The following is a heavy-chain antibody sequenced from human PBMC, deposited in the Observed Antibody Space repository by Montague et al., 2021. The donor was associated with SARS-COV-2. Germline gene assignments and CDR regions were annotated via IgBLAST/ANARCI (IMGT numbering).Heavy chain of an antibody. CDR3: ASHPVWQQLCT. J-gene: IGHJ5*02. CDR2: IHHTGGS. D-gene: IGHD1-1*01. CDR1: GASLASGYW. Sequence: SETLSLTCAVSGASLASGYWWSWVRQSPGKGLEWIAEIHHTGGSNYNPSLVSRVTIFLDHSKNHLTLTLSSVTAADTAMYYCASHPVWQQLCTWGQGTRVTVSA. V-gene: IGHV4-4*02.